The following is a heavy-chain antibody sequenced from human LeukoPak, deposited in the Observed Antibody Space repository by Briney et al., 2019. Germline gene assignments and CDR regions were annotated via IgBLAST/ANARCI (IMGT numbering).Heavy chain of an antibody. J-gene: IGHJ4*02. Sequence: GGSLRLSCATSGFAVSSKYMNWVRQAPGKGLEWVTVIYLDGRADYADSVKGRFTISSDNSKNTVYLQMNSLKDEDTAVYYCARDAETSLANWGQGTLVTVSP. CDR2: IYLDGRA. V-gene: IGHV3-66*01. CDR1: GFAVSSKY. D-gene: IGHD5-24*01. CDR3: ARDAETSLAN.